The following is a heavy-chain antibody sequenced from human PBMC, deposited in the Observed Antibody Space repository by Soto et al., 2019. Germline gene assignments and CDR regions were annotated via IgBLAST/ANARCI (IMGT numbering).Heavy chain of an antibody. J-gene: IGHJ6*02. CDR3: ARGTVVTIFGLVRPYYGMDV. Sequence: GASLKVSCKASGGTFSIYAISWVRQAPGQGLEWMGGIIPIFGTANYAQKFQGRVTITADESTSTAYMELSSLRSEDTAVYYCARGTVVTIFGLVRPYYGMDVWGQGTTVTVSS. CDR1: GGTFSIYA. D-gene: IGHD3-3*01. V-gene: IGHV1-69*13. CDR2: IIPIFGTA.